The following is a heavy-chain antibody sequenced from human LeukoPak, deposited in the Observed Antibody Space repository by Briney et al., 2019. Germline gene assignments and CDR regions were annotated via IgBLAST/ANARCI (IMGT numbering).Heavy chain of an antibody. D-gene: IGHD2-15*01. CDR3: ARWLGYCSGGSCYSTKYYFDY. CDR1: GYSFTNHW. CDR2: IYPGDSDT. Sequence: GESLKISCKGSGYSFTNHWIGWVRPMPGKGLEWMGIIYPGDSDTRYSPSFQGQVTISADKSISTAYLQWSSLKASDTAMYYCARWLGYCSGGSCYSTKYYFDYWGQGTLVTVSS. J-gene: IGHJ4*02. V-gene: IGHV5-51*01.